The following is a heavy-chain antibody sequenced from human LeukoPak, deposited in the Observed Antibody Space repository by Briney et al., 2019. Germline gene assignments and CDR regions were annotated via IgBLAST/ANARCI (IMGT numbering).Heavy chain of an antibody. CDR3: ARDLYCSGGSCYSSLDY. V-gene: IGHV1-69*13. D-gene: IGHD2-15*01. Sequence: SVNVSCKASGGTFSSYAISWVRQAPGQGLEWMGGIIPIFGTANYAQKFQGRVTITADESTSTAYMELSSLRSEDTAVYYCARDLYCSGGSCYSSLDYWGQGTLVTVSS. J-gene: IGHJ4*02. CDR1: GGTFSSYA. CDR2: IIPIFGTA.